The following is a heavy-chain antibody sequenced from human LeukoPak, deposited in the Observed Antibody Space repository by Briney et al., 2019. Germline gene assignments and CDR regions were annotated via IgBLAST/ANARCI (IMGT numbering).Heavy chain of an antibody. CDR2: INHSGYT. Sequence: SETLSLTCAVSGGSFGDFYWSWIRQPPGKGLEWIGEINHSGYTNYYPSLKSRVTISVDTSKNQFSLRLSSVTAADTAVYYCARNDYFGINNDLDVWGQGTTVTVS. V-gene: IGHV4-34*01. D-gene: IGHD2/OR15-2a*01. CDR1: GGSFGDFY. J-gene: IGHJ6*02. CDR3: ARNDYFGINNDLDV.